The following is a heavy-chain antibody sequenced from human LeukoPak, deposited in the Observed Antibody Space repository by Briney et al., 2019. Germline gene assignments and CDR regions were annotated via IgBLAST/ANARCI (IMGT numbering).Heavy chain of an antibody. J-gene: IGHJ1*01. CDR2: INHSGST. D-gene: IGHD2-2*01. CDR1: GGSFSGYY. V-gene: IGHV4-34*01. CDR3: ARQVDCSSTSCPRAEYFQH. Sequence: SETLSLTCAVYGGSFSGYYWSWIRQPPGKGLEWIGEINHSGSTNYNPSLKSRVTISVDTSKNQFSLKLSSVTAADTAVYYCARQVDCSSTSCPRAEYFQHWGQGTLVTVSS.